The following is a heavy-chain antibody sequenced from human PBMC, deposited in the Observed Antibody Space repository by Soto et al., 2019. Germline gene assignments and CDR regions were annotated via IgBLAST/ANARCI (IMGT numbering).Heavy chain of an antibody. V-gene: IGHV6-1*01. J-gene: IGHJ5*01. CDR3: ARLIGNSWLDS. CDR2: TYYRSNWYT. CDR1: GGSVSTNSAT. Sequence: SQTLSLTCAISGGSVSTNSATLDWIRQSPSRGLEWLGRTYYRSNWYTDYAVSVKGRITISPDTSNNQLSLQLNSVTPDDTAVYYCARLIGNSWLDSWGQGTLVTVSS. D-gene: IGHD2-8*01.